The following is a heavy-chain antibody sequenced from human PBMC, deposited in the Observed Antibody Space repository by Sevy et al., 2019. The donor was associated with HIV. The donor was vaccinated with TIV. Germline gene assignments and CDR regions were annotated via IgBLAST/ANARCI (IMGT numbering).Heavy chain of an antibody. CDR1: GFTFSDYY. D-gene: IGHD3-3*01. J-gene: IGHJ4*02. CDR2: ISSSRSTI. V-gene: IGHV3-11*01. CDR3: ARDANDEYYDFWSGYPY. Sequence: GGSLRLSCAASGFTFSDYYMSWVRQAPGKGLEWVSYISSSRSTIYYADSVKGRFTISRDNAKNSLYLQMNSLRAEDTAVYYCARDANDEYYDFWSGYPYWGQGTLVTVSS.